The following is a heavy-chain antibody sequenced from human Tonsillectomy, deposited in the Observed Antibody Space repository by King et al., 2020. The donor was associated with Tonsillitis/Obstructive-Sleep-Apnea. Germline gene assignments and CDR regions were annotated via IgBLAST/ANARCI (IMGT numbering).Heavy chain of an antibody. CDR3: ARGSDDFYY. V-gene: IGHV3-23*04. D-gene: IGHD3-3*01. J-gene: IGHJ4*02. CDR1: GFTFSNYA. Sequence: VQLVQSGGGLVQPGGSLRLSCAASGFTFSNYAMSWVRQAPGKGLEWVSTISGSGGHTYYADAVKGRFTISRDNSKNTLYPHMNSLRADDTAVYYCARGSDDFYYWGQGTLVTVSS. CDR2: ISGSGGHT.